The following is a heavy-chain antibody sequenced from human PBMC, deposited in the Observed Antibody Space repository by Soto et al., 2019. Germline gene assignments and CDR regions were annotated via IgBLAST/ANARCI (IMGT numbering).Heavy chain of an antibody. CDR3: AKDQDLEWLFLGFDY. J-gene: IGHJ4*02. CDR2: ISVSGDST. D-gene: IGHD3-3*01. Sequence: HPGGSLRLSCAASGFAFSTYAMSWVRQAPGKGLEWVSGISVSGDSTYYADSVKGRFTISRDNSKSTLFLQMNSLRAEDTAVYYCAKDQDLEWLFLGFDYWGQGTLVTVSS. CDR1: GFAFSTYA. V-gene: IGHV3-23*01.